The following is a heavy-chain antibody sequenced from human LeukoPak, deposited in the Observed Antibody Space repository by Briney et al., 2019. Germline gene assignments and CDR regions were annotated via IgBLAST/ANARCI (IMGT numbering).Heavy chain of an antibody. D-gene: IGHD2/OR15-2a*01. V-gene: IGHV3-30*02. CDR2: TRFDGSNK. J-gene: IGHJ5*02. CDR3: AKDYGRAVNSSYEFDP. CDR1: GFTFSSFG. Sequence: PGGSLRLSCAASGFTFSSFGMHWVRQAPGKGLEWVAFTRFDGSNKYYADSVKGRFTISRDKSKNTLYLQMNSLRAEDTAVYYCAKDYGRAVNSSYEFDPWGQGTLVTVSS.